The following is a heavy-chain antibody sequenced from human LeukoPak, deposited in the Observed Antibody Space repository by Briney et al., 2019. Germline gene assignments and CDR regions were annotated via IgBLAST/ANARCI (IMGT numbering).Heavy chain of an antibody. J-gene: IGHJ6*03. V-gene: IGHV4-39*01. Sequence: SETLSLTCTVSGGSISSSSYYWGWIRQPPGKGLEWIGGIYYSGSTYYNPSLKSRVTISVDTSKNQFSLKLSSVTAADTAVYYCARTAGYSYGYYYYYYYMDVWGKGTTVTVSS. CDR2: IYYSGST. D-gene: IGHD5-18*01. CDR3: ARTAGYSYGYYYYYYYMDV. CDR1: GGSISSSSYY.